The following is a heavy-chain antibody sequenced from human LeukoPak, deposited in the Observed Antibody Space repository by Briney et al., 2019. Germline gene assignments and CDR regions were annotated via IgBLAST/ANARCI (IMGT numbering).Heavy chain of an antibody. CDR2: ISGSGSVV. J-gene: IGHJ4*02. CDR1: GFTFRTYE. V-gene: IGHV3-48*03. Sequence: PGGSLRLSCAASGFTFRTYEMNWVRQAPGKGLEWVSYISGSGSVVYYADAVKGRFTISRDNAKNSLFLQMNSLRVEDTAVYYCARDLRIISVGYWGQGTLVTVSS. CDR3: ARDLRIISVGY. D-gene: IGHD3-10*01.